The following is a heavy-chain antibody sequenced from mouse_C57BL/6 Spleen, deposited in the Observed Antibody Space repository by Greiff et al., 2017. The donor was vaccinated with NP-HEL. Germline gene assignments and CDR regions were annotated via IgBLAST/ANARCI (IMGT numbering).Heavy chain of an antibody. D-gene: IGHD1-2*01. CDR3: ARGTAYFDY. Sequence: DVMLVESGGGLVKPGGSLKLSCAASGFTFSDYGMHWVRQAPEKGLVWVAYISSGSSTIYYADTVKGRFTISRDNAKNTLFLQMTSLRSEDTAMYYCARGTAYFDYWGQGTTLTVSS. CDR2: ISSGSSTI. V-gene: IGHV5-17*01. J-gene: IGHJ2*01. CDR1: GFTFSDYG.